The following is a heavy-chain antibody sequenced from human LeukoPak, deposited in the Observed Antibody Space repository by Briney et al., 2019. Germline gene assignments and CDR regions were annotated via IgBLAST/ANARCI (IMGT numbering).Heavy chain of an antibody. Sequence: PGGSLRLSSGASGFRFSRHDMHWVRQSPGKGLEWVAAVSYDGTSEKYEDSVKGRFTISRDNSKSTLYLQMISLRVEDTALYYCAKALSDHESGRDNWFDPWGQGTQVIVSS. CDR2: VSYDGTSE. D-gene: IGHD3-10*01. CDR1: GFRFSRHD. CDR3: AKALSDHESGRDNWFDP. J-gene: IGHJ5*02. V-gene: IGHV3-30*04.